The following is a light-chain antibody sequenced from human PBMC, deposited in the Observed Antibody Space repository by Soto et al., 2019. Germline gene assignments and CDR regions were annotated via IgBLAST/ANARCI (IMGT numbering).Light chain of an antibody. Sequence: QSVLTQPPSVSGAPGQRVTISCTGNNSNLGAGYDVPWYQQLPGAAPKLVIFGNRNRPSGVPERFSGSKSGTSASLAITGLQAEEEADYYCQAYDYSLTAFVFGGGTKLTVL. CDR2: GNR. V-gene: IGLV1-40*01. J-gene: IGLJ3*02. CDR1: NSNLGAGYD. CDR3: QAYDYSLTAFV.